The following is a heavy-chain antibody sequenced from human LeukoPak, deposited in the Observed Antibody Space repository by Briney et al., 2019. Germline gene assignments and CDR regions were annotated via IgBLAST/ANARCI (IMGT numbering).Heavy chain of an antibody. V-gene: IGHV1-2*02. J-gene: IGHJ4*02. CDR2: INPNSGGT. CDR1: GYTFTGYY. Sequence: ASVKVSCKASGYTFTGYYMHWVRQAPGQGLEWMGWINPNSGGTNYAQKFQGRVTMTRDTSISTAYMELRSLRSDDTAVYYCARDLAVWSSGFSGYWGQGTLVTVSS. D-gene: IGHD6-19*01. CDR3: ARDLAVWSSGFSGY.